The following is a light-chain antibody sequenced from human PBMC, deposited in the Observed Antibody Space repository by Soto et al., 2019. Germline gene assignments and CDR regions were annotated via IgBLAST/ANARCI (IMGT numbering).Light chain of an antibody. CDR2: EVN. CDR3: SSYTTVNTLVS. CDR1: SSDIGNYNY. V-gene: IGLV2-14*01. J-gene: IGLJ1*01. Sequence: QSALTQAASVSGSPGRAITISCTGTSSDIGNYNYVSWYQQHPGKAPNLIIYEVNNRPSGVSNRFSGSKSDNTASLTISGLQAEDEADYYCSSYTTVNTLVSFGTGTKGNVL.